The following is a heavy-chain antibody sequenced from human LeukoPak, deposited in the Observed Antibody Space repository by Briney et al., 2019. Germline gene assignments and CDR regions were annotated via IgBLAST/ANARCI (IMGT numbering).Heavy chain of an antibody. D-gene: IGHD2-8*02. Sequence: GGSLRLSCAATGFIFSSYGMHWVRQAPGKGLEWVAIIWFDGANKYYADSAKGRFTISRDNSKNTVYLQMDSLRVEDTAVYYCARYNTGRGDYWGQGTLVTVSS. CDR1: GFIFSSYG. CDR2: IWFDGANK. V-gene: IGHV3-33*01. J-gene: IGHJ4*02. CDR3: ARYNTGRGDY.